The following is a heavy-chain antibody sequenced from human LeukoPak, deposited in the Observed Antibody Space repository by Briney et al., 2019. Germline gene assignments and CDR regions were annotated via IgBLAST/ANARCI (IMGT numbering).Heavy chain of an antibody. V-gene: IGHV4-39*07. CDR3: AGDGYSSSHRWFDY. J-gene: IGHJ4*02. D-gene: IGHD6-13*01. CDR2: IYYSGST. Sequence: SGTLSLTCTVSGGSISSSSYYWGWIRQPPGKGLEWIGGIYYSGSTYYNPSLKSRVTISVDTSKNQFSLKLSSVTAADTAVYYCAGDGYSSSHRWFDYWGQGTLVTVSS. CDR1: GGSISSSSYY.